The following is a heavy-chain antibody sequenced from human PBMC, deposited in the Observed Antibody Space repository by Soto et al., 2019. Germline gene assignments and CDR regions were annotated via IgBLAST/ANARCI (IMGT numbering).Heavy chain of an antibody. CDR2: IYPGDSDT. CDR3: ARRGLHLGLSYYGMDA. Sequence: PGESLKISCKGSGYSFTSYWIGWVRQMPGKGLEWMGIIYPGDSDTRYSPSFQGQVTISADKSISTAYLQWSSLKASDTAMYYCARRGLHLGLSYYGMDAWGQGTKVTVSS. D-gene: IGHD4-4*01. CDR1: GYSFTSYW. V-gene: IGHV5-51*01. J-gene: IGHJ6*02.